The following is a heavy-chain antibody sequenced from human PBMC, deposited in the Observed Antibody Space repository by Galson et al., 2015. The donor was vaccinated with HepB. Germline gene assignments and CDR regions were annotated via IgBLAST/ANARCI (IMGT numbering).Heavy chain of an antibody. CDR2: IADDGSEK. D-gene: IGHD6-13*01. CDR1: GFRFGIYA. V-gene: IGHV3-30-3*01. Sequence: SLRLSCAASGFRFGIYAMHWVRQAPGKGLEWVAVIADDGSEKYHADSVKGRFTISRDNSKNTLYLQMNSLRAEDTAVYYCARQASTTIATRYFDYWGQGTLVTVSS. J-gene: IGHJ4*02. CDR3: ARQASTTIATRYFDY.